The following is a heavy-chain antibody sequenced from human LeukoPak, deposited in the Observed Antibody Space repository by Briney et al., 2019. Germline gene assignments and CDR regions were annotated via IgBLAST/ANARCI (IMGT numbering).Heavy chain of an antibody. D-gene: IGHD3-22*01. Sequence: SETLSLTCSVSGGSISSYYWSWIRQPPGMGLEWIGFIYYSGSTNYNHSLKSRVTISKDTSKNQFSLKLSSVTAADTAVYFCARTYYDSGTFFYDDCWGQGTLVTVSS. CDR2: IYYSGST. CDR1: GGSISSYY. J-gene: IGHJ4*02. V-gene: IGHV4-59*01. CDR3: ARTYYDSGTFFYDDC.